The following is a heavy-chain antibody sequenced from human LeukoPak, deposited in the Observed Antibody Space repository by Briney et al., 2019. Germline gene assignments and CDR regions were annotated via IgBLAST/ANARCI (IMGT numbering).Heavy chain of an antibody. CDR2: INSDGSST. J-gene: IGHJ5*02. V-gene: IGHV3-74*01. Sequence: GGSLRLSCAASGFTFSSYWMHWVRQAPGKGLVWVSRINSDGSSTNYADSVKGRFTISRDNAKNTLYLQMNSLRAEDTAVYYCARGHSGDYGDYDWFDPWGQGTLVTVSS. CDR3: ARGHSGDYGDYDWFDP. D-gene: IGHD4-17*01. CDR1: GFTFSSYW.